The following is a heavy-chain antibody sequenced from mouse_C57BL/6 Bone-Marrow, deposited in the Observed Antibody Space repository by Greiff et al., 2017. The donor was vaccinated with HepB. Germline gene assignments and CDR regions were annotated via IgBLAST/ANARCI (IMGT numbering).Heavy chain of an antibody. CDR1: GFTFSSYG. Sequence: DVKLQESGGDLVKPGGSLKLSCAASGFTFSSYGMSWVRQTPDKRLEWVATISSGGSYTYYPDSVKGRFTISRDNAKNTLYLQMSSLKSEDTAMYYCARLGDYWGQGTSVTVSS. J-gene: IGHJ4*01. CDR2: ISSGGSYT. CDR3: ARLGDY. V-gene: IGHV5-6*02.